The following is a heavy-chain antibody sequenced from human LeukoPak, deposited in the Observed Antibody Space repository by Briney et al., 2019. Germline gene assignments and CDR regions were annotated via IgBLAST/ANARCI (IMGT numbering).Heavy chain of an antibody. J-gene: IGHJ4*02. CDR3: ARDFSGYDVGY. CDR2: IYHSRST. Sequence: SETLSPTCAVSGYSISSGYFWGWIRQPPGKGLEWIGSIYHSRSTYYNASLRSRVTISVDTSKNEFSLKLSFLSAADTAVYYCARDFSGYDVGYWGQGILVTVSS. V-gene: IGHV4-38-2*02. CDR1: GYSISSGYF. D-gene: IGHD5-12*01.